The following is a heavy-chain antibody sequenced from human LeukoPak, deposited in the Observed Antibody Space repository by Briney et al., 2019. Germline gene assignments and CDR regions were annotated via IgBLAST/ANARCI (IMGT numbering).Heavy chain of an antibody. V-gene: IGHV4-39*01. CDR1: GDSVTSYGYY. J-gene: IGHJ4*02. Sequence: SETLSLTCTVSGDSVTSYGYYWGWIRQPPGEGLEWIGSISYGGTTYFNPSLQSRVTISVDTSKNQFSLNLGSVTAADTALYYCARHGHGAKFDYWGQGTLVTVSS. CDR2: ISYGGTT. D-gene: IGHD4-17*01. CDR3: ARHGHGAKFDY.